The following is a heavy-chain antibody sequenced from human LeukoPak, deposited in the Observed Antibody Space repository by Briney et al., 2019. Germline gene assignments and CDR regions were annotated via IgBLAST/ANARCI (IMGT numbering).Heavy chain of an antibody. CDR2: INHSGST. CDR1: GGSFSGYY. Sequence: SETVSLTCAVYGGSFSGYYWSWIRQPPGKGLEWIGEINHSGSTNYNPSLKSRVTISVDTSKNQFSLKLSSVTTADTAVYYCARGPKWLLLGYFDYWGQGTLVTVSS. D-gene: IGHD3-22*01. J-gene: IGHJ4*02. CDR3: ARGPKWLLLGYFDY. V-gene: IGHV4-34*01.